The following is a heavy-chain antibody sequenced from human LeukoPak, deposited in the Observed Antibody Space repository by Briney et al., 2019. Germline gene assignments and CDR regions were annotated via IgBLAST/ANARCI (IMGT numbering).Heavy chain of an antibody. CDR2: IYSGGST. J-gene: IGHJ4*02. CDR3: ASRSSSWLNYFDY. Sequence: GGSLRLSCAASGFTVSSNYMSWDRQAPGKGLEWVSVIYSGGSTYYADSVKGRFTISRDNSKNTLYLQMNSLRAEDTAVYYCASRSSSWLNYFDYWGQGTLVTVSS. CDR1: GFTVSSNY. V-gene: IGHV3-53*01. D-gene: IGHD6-13*01.